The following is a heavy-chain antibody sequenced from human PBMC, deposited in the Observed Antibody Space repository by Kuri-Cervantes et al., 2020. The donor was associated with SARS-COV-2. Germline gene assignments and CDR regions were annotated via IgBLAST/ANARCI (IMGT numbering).Heavy chain of an antibody. CDR3: AGGGTVYYYRDAFDI. Sequence: GESLKISCAASGFTFSSYSMNWVRQAPGKGLEWVSTISSGSSYIFYAAAVGGRFTISRDNAKNSFYLKMNSRGAEDAAVYYGAGGGTVYYYRDAFDIWGQGTMVTVSS. CDR1: GFTFSSYS. V-gene: IGHV3-21*01. CDR2: ISSGSSYI. D-gene: IGHD3-22*01. J-gene: IGHJ3*02.